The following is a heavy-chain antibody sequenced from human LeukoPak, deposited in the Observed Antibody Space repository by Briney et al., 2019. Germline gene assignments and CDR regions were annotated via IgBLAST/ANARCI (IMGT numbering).Heavy chain of an antibody. D-gene: IGHD3-10*01. V-gene: IGHV3-23*01. CDR1: GFSFSSNA. CDR3: AREDSNNYGSGSYYNDDC. J-gene: IGHJ4*02. Sequence: GRSLRLSCAASGFSFSSNAMSWVRQAPGKGLEWVSAISGSGGSTYYADSVKGRFTISRDNSKNTLYVQMNSLRVEDTAVYYCAREDSNNYGSGSYYNDDCWGQGTLVTVSS. CDR2: ISGSGGST.